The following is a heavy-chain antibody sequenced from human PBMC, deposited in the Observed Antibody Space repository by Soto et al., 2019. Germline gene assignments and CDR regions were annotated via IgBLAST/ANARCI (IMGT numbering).Heavy chain of an antibody. CDR2: ISAHNGNT. D-gene: IGHD1-1*01. CDR3: ARGRYGDY. J-gene: IGHJ4*02. V-gene: IGHV1-18*01. Sequence: QVHLVQSGAEVKKPGASVKVSCKGSGYAFTTYGITWVRQAPGQGLERMGWISAHNGNTNYAQKLQGRVTVTRDTSTSTAYMELRSLRSDDTAVYYCARGRYGDYWGQGALVNVSS. CDR1: GYAFTTYG.